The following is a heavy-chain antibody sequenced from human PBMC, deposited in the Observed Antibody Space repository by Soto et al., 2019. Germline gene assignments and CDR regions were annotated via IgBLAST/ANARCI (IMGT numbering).Heavy chain of an antibody. J-gene: IGHJ5*02. Sequence: ASVKVSCKASGYTFTSYGISWVRQAPGQGLEWMGWISAYNGNTNYAQKLQGRVTMTTDTSTGTAYMELRSLRSEDTAVYYCAIAAAGFNWFDPWGQGTLVTVSS. D-gene: IGHD6-13*01. CDR2: ISAYNGNT. V-gene: IGHV1-18*01. CDR1: GYTFTSYG. CDR3: AIAAAGFNWFDP.